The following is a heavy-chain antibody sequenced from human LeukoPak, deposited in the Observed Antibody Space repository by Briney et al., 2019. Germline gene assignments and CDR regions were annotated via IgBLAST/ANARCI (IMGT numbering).Heavy chain of an antibody. D-gene: IGHD3-22*01. V-gene: IGHV3-30*02. CDR3: ARESWYYYDSSGYPGAFDI. CDR1: GFTFSSYG. Sequence: PGGSLRLSCAASGFTFSSYGMHWVRQAPGKGLEWVAFIRYDGSNKYYADSVKGRFTISRDNSKNTLYLQMNSLRAEDTAVYYCARESWYYYDSSGYPGAFDIWGQGTMVTVSS. J-gene: IGHJ3*02. CDR2: IRYDGSNK.